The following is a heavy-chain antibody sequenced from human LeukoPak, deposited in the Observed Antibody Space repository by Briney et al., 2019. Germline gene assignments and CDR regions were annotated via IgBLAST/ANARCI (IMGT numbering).Heavy chain of an antibody. V-gene: IGHV4-59*01. CDR3: ASGIRDGYNYGYFDL. J-gene: IGHJ2*01. CDR2: IYYSGST. CDR1: GGSFSSYY. D-gene: IGHD5-12*01. Sequence: SETLSLTCAVYGGSFSSYYWSWIRQPPGKGLEWIGYIYYSGSTNYNPSLKSRVTISVDTSKNQFPLKLSSVTAADTAVYYCASGIRDGYNYGYFDLWGRGTLVTVSS.